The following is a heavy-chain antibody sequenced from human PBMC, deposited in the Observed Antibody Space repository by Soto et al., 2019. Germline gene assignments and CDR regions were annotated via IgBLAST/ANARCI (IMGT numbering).Heavy chain of an antibody. J-gene: IGHJ4*02. CDR3: ARGLPSVIDY. Sequence: GWSLRLSCVASGFTFRNFGMHWVRQAPGKGLEWVAVISNDENIKQYADSVRGRFAIARDHSKNTLYLQVTSLRAEDTAIYYCARGLPSVIDYWGQGALVPVSS. V-gene: IGHV3-33*01. CDR2: ISNDENIK. CDR1: GFTFRNFG.